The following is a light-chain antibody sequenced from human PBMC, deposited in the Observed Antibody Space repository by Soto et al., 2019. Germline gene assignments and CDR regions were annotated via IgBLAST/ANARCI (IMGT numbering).Light chain of an antibody. CDR3: TSYTINSPSWV. CDR1: SSDVGGSRY. CDR2: DVT. J-gene: IGLJ3*02. Sequence: QSALTQPASVSGSPGQSITISCTGTSSDVGGSRYVSWYRQHPGKAPKVIIYDVTNRPSGVSNRFSGSKSGNTASLTISGLQAEDEADYYCTSYTINSPSWVFGGGTKLTVL. V-gene: IGLV2-14*01.